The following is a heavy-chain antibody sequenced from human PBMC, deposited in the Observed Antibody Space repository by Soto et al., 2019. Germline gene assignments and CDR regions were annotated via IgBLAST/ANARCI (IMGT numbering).Heavy chain of an antibody. Sequence: GGSLRLSCAASGFTFSNYWMHWVRQVPGKGLEWVSAISGSGGSTYYADSVKGRFTISRDNSKNTLYLQMNSLRAEDTAVYYCAKDSYYYDSKSFDYWGQGTLVTVSS. CDR3: AKDSYYYDSKSFDY. CDR1: GFTFSNYW. CDR2: ISGSGGST. D-gene: IGHD3-22*01. J-gene: IGHJ4*02. V-gene: IGHV3-23*01.